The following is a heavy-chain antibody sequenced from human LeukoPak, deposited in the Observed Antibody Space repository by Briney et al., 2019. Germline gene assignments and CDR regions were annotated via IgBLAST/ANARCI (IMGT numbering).Heavy chain of an antibody. CDR1: GFTFSRNG. D-gene: IGHD2-21*01. Sequence: PGGSLRLSCAASGFTFSRNGMHWVRQAPGKGLEWVAVISYDGSNKYYADSVKDRFTISRDNSKNTLYLQMNSLRAEDTAVYYCARDIPNPSGYFDYWGQGTLVTVSS. CDR3: ARDIPNPSGYFDY. V-gene: IGHV3-30*19. J-gene: IGHJ4*02. CDR2: ISYDGSNK.